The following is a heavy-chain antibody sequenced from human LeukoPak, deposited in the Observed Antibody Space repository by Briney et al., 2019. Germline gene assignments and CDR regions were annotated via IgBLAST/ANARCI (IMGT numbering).Heavy chain of an antibody. D-gene: IGHD4-17*01. V-gene: IGHV3-7*01. J-gene: IGHJ4*02. Sequence: PGGSLRLPCAASGFIFSNYWMSWLRQAPGKGLEWVANIRQEGNKKNYVDSVEGRFTIYRDNVQNSVYLQMTSLRAEDTAVYYCATDTGHGYFESWGQGTLVTVSS. CDR3: ATDTGHGYFES. CDR2: IRQEGNKK. CDR1: GFIFSNYW.